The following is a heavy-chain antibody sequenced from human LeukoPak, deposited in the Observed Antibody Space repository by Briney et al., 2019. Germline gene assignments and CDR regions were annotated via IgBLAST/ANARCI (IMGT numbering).Heavy chain of an antibody. CDR2: IYSAGTT. D-gene: IGHD6-13*01. CDR3: AGGVSSPRGCF. CDR1: GFAVSSNH. Sequence: GGSLRLSCAASGFAVSSNHMNWVRQAPGKGLEWVSIIYSAGTTYHYADSVKGRFTISRDTSKNTVYLQMSSLRDEDTAVYYCAGGVSSPRGCFWGQGILVTVSS. J-gene: IGHJ4*02. V-gene: IGHV3-53*01.